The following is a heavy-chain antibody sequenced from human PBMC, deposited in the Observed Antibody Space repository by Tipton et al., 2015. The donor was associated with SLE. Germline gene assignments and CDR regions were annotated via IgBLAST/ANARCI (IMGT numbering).Heavy chain of an antibody. J-gene: IGHJ4*02. V-gene: IGHV3-30*19. Sequence: SLRLSCAASGFTFSNFGMHWVRQAPGKGLEWVAVILYDGSNKYYADSVKGRFTISRDNSKNTLYLQMNSLRAEDTAVYYCANGYSSSWYYFDYWGQGTLVTVSS. CDR1: GFTFSNFG. CDR2: ILYDGSNK. CDR3: ANGYSSSWYYFDY. D-gene: IGHD6-13*01.